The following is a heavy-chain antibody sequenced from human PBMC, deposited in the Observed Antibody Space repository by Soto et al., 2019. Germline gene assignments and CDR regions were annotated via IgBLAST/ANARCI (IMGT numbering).Heavy chain of an antibody. V-gene: IGHV4-59*01. CDR2: IYYSGST. CDR1: GGSISSYY. J-gene: IGHJ4*02. CDR3: ATIAAAGIGY. D-gene: IGHD6-13*01. Sequence: SETLSLTCTVSGGSISSYYWSWIRQPPGKGLEWIGYIYYSGSTNYNPSLKSRVTISVDTSKNQFSLKLSSVTAADTAVYYCATIAAAGIGYWGQGTLVTVS.